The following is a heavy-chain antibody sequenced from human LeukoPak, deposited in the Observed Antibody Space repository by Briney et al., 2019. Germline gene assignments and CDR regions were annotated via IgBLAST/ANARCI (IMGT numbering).Heavy chain of an antibody. J-gene: IGHJ4*02. CDR1: GRSFSGFY. Sequence: PSETLSLTCAVSGRSFSGFYWSWIRQPPGKGLEWIGEINHSGYTNYPPSLKSRVAISVDTSKTQFSLKLSSVTAADTAVYYCARGKGTMSYWGQGTLVSVSS. D-gene: IGHD5-24*01. CDR3: ARGKGTMSY. CDR2: INHSGYT. V-gene: IGHV4-34*01.